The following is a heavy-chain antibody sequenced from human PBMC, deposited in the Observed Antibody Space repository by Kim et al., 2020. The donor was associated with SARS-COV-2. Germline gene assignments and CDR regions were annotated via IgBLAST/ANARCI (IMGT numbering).Heavy chain of an antibody. CDR3: VREYSSGRTLDY. CDR1: GYTFTGHY. Sequence: ASVKVSCKTSGYTFTGHYIHWVRQAPGQGLEWMAWINPNSGDTDYAQKFQGRAAMTRDTSINLVYMELSRLTSDDTAIYYCVREYSSGRTLDYWGQGTPVTVSS. D-gene: IGHD3-22*01. J-gene: IGHJ4*02. V-gene: IGHV1-2*02. CDR2: INPNSGDT.